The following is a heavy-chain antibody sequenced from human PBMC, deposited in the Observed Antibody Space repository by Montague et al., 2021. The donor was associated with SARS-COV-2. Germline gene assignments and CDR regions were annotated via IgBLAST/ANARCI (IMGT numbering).Heavy chain of an antibody. V-gene: IGHV4-59*01. CDR2: LYYSGST. Sequence: SETLSLTCTVAGGSISSYYWSWIRQPPGKGLEWIGYLYYSGSTNXXPSLKSGVTISVETSKKQFSLRLNSVTAADTAVYYCARHPQVYRYFYYLDVWGQGTTVTVSS. D-gene: IGHD2-8*01. CDR3: ARHPQVYRYFYYLDV. J-gene: IGHJ6*03. CDR1: GGSISSYY.